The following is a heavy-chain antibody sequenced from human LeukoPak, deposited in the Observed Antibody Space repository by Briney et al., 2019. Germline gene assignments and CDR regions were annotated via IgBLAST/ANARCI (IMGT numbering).Heavy chain of an antibody. CDR3: ARADYGDNDAFDI. V-gene: IGHV4-34*01. D-gene: IGHD4-17*01. CDR2: INHSGST. CDR1: GGSFSGYY. Sequence: PSETLSLTCAVYGGSFSGYYWSWIRQPPGKGLEWIGEINHSGSTNYNPSLKSRVTISVDTSKNQFSLELSSVTAADTAVYYCARADYGDNDAFDIWGQGTMVTVSS. J-gene: IGHJ3*02.